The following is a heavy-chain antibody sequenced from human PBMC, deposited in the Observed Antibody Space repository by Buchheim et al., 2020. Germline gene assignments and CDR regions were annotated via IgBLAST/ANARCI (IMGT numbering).Heavy chain of an antibody. V-gene: IGHV4-34*01. CDR2: INHSESP. CDR3: ARGVDYYDSSGYYIFDY. CDR1: GGSFSGYY. D-gene: IGHD3-22*01. J-gene: IGHJ4*02. Sequence: QVQLQQWGAGLLKPSETLSLTCAVYGGSFSGYYWSWIRQPPGKGLEWIGEINHSESPNSNPSLKSRVTISLEPSKNKSSLKLSSVTAADTAVYYCARGVDYYDSSGYYIFDYWGQGTL.